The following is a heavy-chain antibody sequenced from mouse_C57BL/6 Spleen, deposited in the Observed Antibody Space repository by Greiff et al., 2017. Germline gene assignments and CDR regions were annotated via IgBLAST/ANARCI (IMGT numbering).Heavy chain of an antibody. Sequence: QVQLQQPGAELVKPGASVKLSCKASGYTFTSYWMQWVKQRPGQGLEWIGEFDPSDSYTNYNQKFKGKATLTVDTSSSTAYMQLSSLTSEDSAVYYCATFYYGNPYYFDYWGQGTTLTVSS. CDR1: GYTFTSYW. CDR3: ATFYYGNPYYFDY. D-gene: IGHD2-1*01. V-gene: IGHV1-50*01. CDR2: FDPSDSYT. J-gene: IGHJ2*01.